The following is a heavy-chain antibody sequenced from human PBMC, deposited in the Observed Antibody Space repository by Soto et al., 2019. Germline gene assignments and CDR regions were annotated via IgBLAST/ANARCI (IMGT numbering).Heavy chain of an antibody. D-gene: IGHD6-19*01. CDR3: ARDGEGIAVPGNSFDI. CDR1: GHTFTGYY. V-gene: IGHV1-2*02. CDR2: INPNSGGT. Sequence: QGQLVQSGAEVKEPGASVKVSCKASGHTFTGYYMHWVRQAPGQGLEWMGWINPNSGGTNYAQTCQGRVTRTRATSISTDYMELSRLRSDDTAVYYCARDGEGIAVPGNSFDIWGQGTMVTVSS. J-gene: IGHJ3*02.